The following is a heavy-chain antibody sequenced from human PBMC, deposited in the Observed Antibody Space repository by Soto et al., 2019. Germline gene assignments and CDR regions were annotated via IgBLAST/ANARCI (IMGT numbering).Heavy chain of an antibody. D-gene: IGHD4-17*01. J-gene: IGHJ4*02. CDR2: ISGSGGST. V-gene: IGHV3-23*01. CDR3: AKDFSVWPPDYAPVGSCDY. Sequence: GGSLRLSCAASGFSFTTYAMYWGRQAPGKGLGWVSAISGSGGSTFYADSVKGRFTVSRDNSKNTLYLQMNSLRAEDTAVYYCAKDFSVWPPDYAPVGSCDYWGQGTLVTVSS. CDR1: GFSFTTYA.